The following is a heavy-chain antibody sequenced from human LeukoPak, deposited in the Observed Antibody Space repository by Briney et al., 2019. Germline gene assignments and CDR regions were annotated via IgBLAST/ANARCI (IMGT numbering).Heavy chain of an antibody. V-gene: IGHV3-30*18. J-gene: IGHJ4*02. CDR1: GFTFSTYG. CDR2: ISKDGSNK. Sequence: PGGSLRLSCAASGFTFSTYGMHWVRQAPGKGLEWVAVISKDGSNKNYADSVKGRFTISRDNSKNTLYLQMNSLRAEDTAVYYCAKEFDYWGQGTLVTVSS. CDR3: AKEFDY.